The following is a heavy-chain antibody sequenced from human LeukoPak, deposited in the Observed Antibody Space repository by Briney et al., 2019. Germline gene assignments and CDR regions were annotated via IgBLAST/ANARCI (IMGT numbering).Heavy chain of an antibody. CDR1: GFTFSNYW. D-gene: IGHD3-9*01. Sequence: GGSLRLSCAASGFTFSNYWMSWVRQAPGKGLEWVANIKQDGSQKYYVDSVKGRFTISRDDAKNSLYLQMNSLRAEDTAVYYCARDQDSARYSLLDYWGQGTLVTVSS. V-gene: IGHV3-7*01. CDR2: IKQDGSQK. CDR3: ARDQDSARYSLLDY. J-gene: IGHJ4*02.